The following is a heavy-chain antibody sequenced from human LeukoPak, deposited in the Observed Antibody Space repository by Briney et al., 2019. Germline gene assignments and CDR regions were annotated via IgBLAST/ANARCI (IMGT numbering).Heavy chain of an antibody. Sequence: SQTLSLTCTVSGGSISSGGYYWSWIRQPGGKGLEWVGRIYPSGSTDYNPSLKSRVAISVDTSKNQFSLKLSSVTAADTAVYYCARGGLYSSSWWFDPWGQGTLVTVSS. CDR3: ARGGLYSSSWWFDP. J-gene: IGHJ5*02. D-gene: IGHD6-6*01. CDR2: IYPSGST. CDR1: GGSISSGGYY. V-gene: IGHV4-61*02.